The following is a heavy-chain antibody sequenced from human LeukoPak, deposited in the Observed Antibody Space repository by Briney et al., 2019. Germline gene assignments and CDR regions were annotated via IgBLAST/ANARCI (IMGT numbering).Heavy chain of an antibody. V-gene: IGHV4-31*03. CDR1: GGSISSGGYY. D-gene: IGHD6-19*01. J-gene: IGHJ4*02. CDR3: AREVYSSGWYVDYFDY. CDR2: IYYSGST. Sequence: SETLSLTCTVSGGSISSGGYYWSWIRQHPGKGLEWIGYIYYSGSTYYNPSLKSRVTISVDTSKNQFSLKLSSVTAADTAVYYCAREVYSSGWYVDYFDYWGQGTLVTVSS.